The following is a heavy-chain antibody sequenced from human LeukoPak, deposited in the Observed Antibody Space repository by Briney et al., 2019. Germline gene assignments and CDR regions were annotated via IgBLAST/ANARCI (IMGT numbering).Heavy chain of an antibody. CDR3: AKYHSLLRYFDY. V-gene: IGHV3-23*01. CDR2: ISGSGGST. D-gene: IGHD3-9*01. Sequence: PGGSLRLSCAASGFTFSSYAMRWVRQAPGKGGEGVSAISGSGGSTYYADSVKGRFTISRDNSKNTLYLQMNSLRAEDTAVYYCAKYHSLLRYFDYWGQGTLVTVSS. J-gene: IGHJ4*02. CDR1: GFTFSSYA.